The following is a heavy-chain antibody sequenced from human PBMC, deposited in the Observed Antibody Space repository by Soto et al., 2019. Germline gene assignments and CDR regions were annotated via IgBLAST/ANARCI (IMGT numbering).Heavy chain of an antibody. D-gene: IGHD3-10*02. V-gene: IGHV1-18*01. CDR1: GYSFTSYG. CDR2: ISAYNGNT. CDR3: ARDNVFGGSDV. J-gene: IGHJ6*02. Sequence: QVQLVQSGAEVKKPGASVKVSCKASGYSFTSYGISWVRQAPGQGLEWMGWISAYNGNTNYAQKLQGRVTITTDAARSTANIELRSLRSDDKVVYYCARDNVFGGSDVWGQGTTVTVSS.